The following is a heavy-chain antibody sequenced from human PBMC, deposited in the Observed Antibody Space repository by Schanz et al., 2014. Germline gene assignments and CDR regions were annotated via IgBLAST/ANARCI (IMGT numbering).Heavy chain of an antibody. CDR2: ISAYNGNT. Sequence: VLLRKAVAGRHKPEASVKVSCKASGYTFTSYGISWVRQAPGQGLEWMGWISAYNGNTKYPQKLQGRVTMTTDTSTSTAYMELRSLRSDDTDVYYCARDAADFYDILNEEDYWGQGTLXTVSS. D-gene: IGHD3-9*01. CDR3: ARDAADFYDILNEEDY. J-gene: IGHJ4*02. V-gene: IGHV1-18*01. CDR1: GYTFTSYG.